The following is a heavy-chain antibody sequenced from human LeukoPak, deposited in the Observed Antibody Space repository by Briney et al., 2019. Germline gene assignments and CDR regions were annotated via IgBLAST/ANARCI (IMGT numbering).Heavy chain of an antibody. Sequence: ASLKVSCKASGYTFTNFGISCVRQAPGQGLEWMGCINGYKGLTNYPQKVQGRVTMTTDTSKSTVYMELRSLRSDDTGVYYCEREHNYGAPLPFEPWGEGTLVTVSS. CDR1: GYTFTNFG. D-gene: IGHD4-17*01. V-gene: IGHV1-18*01. CDR3: EREHNYGAPLPFEP. J-gene: IGHJ5*02. CDR2: INGYKGLT.